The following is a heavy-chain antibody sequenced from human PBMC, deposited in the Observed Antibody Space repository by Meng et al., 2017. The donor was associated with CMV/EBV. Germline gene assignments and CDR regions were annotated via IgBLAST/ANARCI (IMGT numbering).Heavy chain of an antibody. V-gene: IGHV1-46*01. CDR2: INPSGGST. Sequence: QVQRVQSGAEVNKPGASVKVSCKASGYTLTRYYMPWVRQAPGQGLEWMGIINPSGGSTSYAQKFQGRVTMTRDTSTSTVYMELSSLRSEDTAVYYCARESSYDFSHDYWGQGTLVTVSS. D-gene: IGHD3-3*01. CDR3: ARESSYDFSHDY. J-gene: IGHJ4*02. CDR1: GYTLTRYY.